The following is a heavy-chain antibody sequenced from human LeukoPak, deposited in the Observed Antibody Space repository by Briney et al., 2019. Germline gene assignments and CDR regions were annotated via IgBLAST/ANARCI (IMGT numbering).Heavy chain of an antibody. CDR2: IYDSGST. CDR3: ARGRGYYDSSGYYEPFDY. V-gene: IGHV4-39*07. D-gene: IGHD3-22*01. CDR1: GGSIRSSYYY. J-gene: IGHJ4*02. Sequence: SETLSLTCTVSGGSIRSSYYYWGWIRQPPGKGLEWIGSIYDSGSTYYNPSLKSRVTISVDTSKNQFSLKLTSVTTADTAVYYCARGRGYYDSSGYYEPFDYWGQGTLVTVSS.